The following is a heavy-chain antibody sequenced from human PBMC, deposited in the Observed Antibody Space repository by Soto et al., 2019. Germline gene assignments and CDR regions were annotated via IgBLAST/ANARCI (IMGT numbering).Heavy chain of an antibody. CDR3: ARVRLGYSSGWYGGDGMDV. D-gene: IGHD6-19*01. V-gene: IGHV3-33*01. CDR1: GFTFSSYG. J-gene: IGHJ6*02. Sequence: VQLVESGGGVVQPGRSLRLSCAASGFTFSSYGMHWVRQAPGKGLEWVAVIWYDGSNKYYADSVKGRFTISRDNSKNTLYLQMNSLRAEDTAVYYCARVRLGYSSGWYGGDGMDVWGQGTTVTVSS. CDR2: IWYDGSNK.